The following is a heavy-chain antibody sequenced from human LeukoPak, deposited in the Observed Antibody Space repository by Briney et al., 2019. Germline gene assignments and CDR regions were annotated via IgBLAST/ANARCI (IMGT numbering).Heavy chain of an antibody. CDR1: GFTFSSYA. V-gene: IGHV3-30-3*01. D-gene: IGHD2-2*01. Sequence: PGGSLRLSCAASGFTFSSYAMHWVRQAPGKGLERVAVISYDGSNKYYADSVKGRFTISRDNSKNTLYLQMNSLRAEDTAVCYCARDQDIVVVPAAILDYRGQGTLVTVSS. J-gene: IGHJ4*02. CDR3: ARDQDIVVVPAAILDY. CDR2: ISYDGSNK.